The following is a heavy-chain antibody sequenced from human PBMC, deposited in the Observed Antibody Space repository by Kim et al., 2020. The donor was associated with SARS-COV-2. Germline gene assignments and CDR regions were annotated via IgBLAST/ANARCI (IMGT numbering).Heavy chain of an antibody. CDR2: ISANGRTI. CDR3: ARDSGSSGWYGWLDP. Sequence: GGSLRLSCAASGFTFSNDRMNWVRKAPGKGLEWVACISANGRTIPYADSVKGRFTISRDNDKNSLYLQMNSLRDEDTAVYYCARDSGSSGWYGWLDPWGQGTLVTVSS. D-gene: IGHD6-19*01. J-gene: IGHJ5*02. CDR1: GFTFSNDR. V-gene: IGHV3-48*02.